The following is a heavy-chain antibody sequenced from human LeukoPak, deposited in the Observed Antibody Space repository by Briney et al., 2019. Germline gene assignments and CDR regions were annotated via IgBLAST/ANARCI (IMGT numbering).Heavy chain of an antibody. D-gene: IGHD4-17*01. Sequence: GGSLRLSCAASGFTFSSYAMSWVRQAPGKGLEWVANIKQDGSEKYYVDSVKGRFTISRDNAKNSLYLQMNSLRAEDTAVYYCARGGDDYGDYGVDYWGQGTLVTVSS. CDR3: ARGGDDYGDYGVDY. J-gene: IGHJ4*02. CDR1: GFTFSSYA. CDR2: IKQDGSEK. V-gene: IGHV3-7*01.